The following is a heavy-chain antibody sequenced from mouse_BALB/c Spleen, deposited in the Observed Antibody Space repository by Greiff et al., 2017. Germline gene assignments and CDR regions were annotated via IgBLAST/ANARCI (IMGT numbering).Heavy chain of an antibody. V-gene: IGHV1-4*01. J-gene: IGHJ2*01. CDR3: AREDYYGSSSYYFDY. CDR2: INPSSGYT. CDR1: GYTFTSYT. Sequence: QVQLQQSGAELSRPGASVKMSFKASGYTFTSYTMHWVKQRPGQGLEWIGYINPSSGYTNYNQKFKDKATLTADKSSSTAYMQLSSLTSEDSAVYYCAREDYYGSSSYYFDYWGQGTTLTVSS. D-gene: IGHD1-1*01.